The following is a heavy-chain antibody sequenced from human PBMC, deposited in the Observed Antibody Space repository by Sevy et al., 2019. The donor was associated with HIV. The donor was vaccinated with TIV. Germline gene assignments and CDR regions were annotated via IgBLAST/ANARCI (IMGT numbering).Heavy chain of an antibody. CDR2: IWYDGSNK. Sequence: GGSLRLSCAASGFTFSSYGMHWVRQAPGKGLEWVAVIWYDGSNKYYADSVKGRFTISRDNSKNTLYLQMNSLRAEDTAVYYGARVSTYYYDSSGYFGAFDIWGQGTMVTVS. CDR3: ARVSTYYYDSSGYFGAFDI. CDR1: GFTFSSYG. V-gene: IGHV3-33*01. D-gene: IGHD3-22*01. J-gene: IGHJ3*02.